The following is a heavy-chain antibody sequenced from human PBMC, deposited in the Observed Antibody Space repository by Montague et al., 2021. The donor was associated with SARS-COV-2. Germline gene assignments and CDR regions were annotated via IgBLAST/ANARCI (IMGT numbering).Heavy chain of an antibody. J-gene: IGHJ3*02. V-gene: IGHV4-59*01. CDR1: GGSISSYY. CDR3: ARVPGNYDFWSGFYDAFDI. Sequence: SETLSLTCTVSGGSISSYYWSWIRQPPGKGLEWIGYIYYSGSTNYNPSLKSRVTISVDTSKNQFSLKLSSVTAADTAVYYCARVPGNYDFWSGFYDAFDIWGQGTMVTVSS. D-gene: IGHD3-3*01. CDR2: IYYSGST.